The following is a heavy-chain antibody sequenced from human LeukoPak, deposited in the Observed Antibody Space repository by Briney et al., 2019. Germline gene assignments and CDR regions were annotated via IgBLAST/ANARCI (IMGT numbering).Heavy chain of an antibody. V-gene: IGHV1-2*02. D-gene: IGHD2-2*01. CDR2: INPNSGGT. CDR1: GYTFTGYY. Sequence: RASVKVSCKASGYTFTGYYMHWVRQAPGQGLEWMGWINPNSGGTNYAQKSQGRVTMTRDTSISTAYMELSRLRSDDTAVYYCAKYCSSTSCYLGFDYWGQGTLVTVSS. CDR3: AKYCSSTSCYLGFDY. J-gene: IGHJ4*02.